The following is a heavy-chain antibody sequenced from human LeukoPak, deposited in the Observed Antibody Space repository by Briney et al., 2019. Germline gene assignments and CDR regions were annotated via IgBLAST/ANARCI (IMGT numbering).Heavy chain of an antibody. D-gene: IGHD3-16*01. CDR1: GVTFSSYS. Sequence: GGSLRLSCAPSGVTFSSYSMNWVRQAPGKGLEWVSSISSSSSYIYYADSVKGRFTISRDNAKNSLYLQMNSLRAEDTAVYYCARDRQSGGEIQWGQGTLVTVSS. J-gene: IGHJ4*02. V-gene: IGHV3-21*01. CDR2: ISSSSSYI. CDR3: ARDRQSGGEIQ.